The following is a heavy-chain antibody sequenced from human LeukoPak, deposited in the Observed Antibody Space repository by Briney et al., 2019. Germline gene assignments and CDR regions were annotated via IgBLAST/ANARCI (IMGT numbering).Heavy chain of an antibody. Sequence: SETLSLTCTVSGGSITNHYWSWIRQSPGKGLECLGYIYYTGSTKYNPSLQSRVTMSVDTSKKHFFLKLKSVTAADTAVYYCATGYGDFRVEGRYFYSWGQGTLVTVSS. CDR1: GGSITNHY. J-gene: IGHJ4*02. V-gene: IGHV4-59*11. D-gene: IGHD4-17*01. CDR2: IYYTGST. CDR3: ATGYGDFRVEGRYFYS.